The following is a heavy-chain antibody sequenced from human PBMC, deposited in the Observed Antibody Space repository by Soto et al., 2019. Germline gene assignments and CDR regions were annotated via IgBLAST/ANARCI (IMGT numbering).Heavy chain of an antibody. CDR3: AKDLEWELLPHDAFDI. V-gene: IGHV3-23*01. CDR1: GFTFSSYA. Sequence: GGSLRLSCAASGFTFSSYAMSWVRQAPGKGLEWVSAISGSGGSTYYADSVKGRFTISRDNSKNTLYLQMNSLRAEDTAVYYCAKDLEWELLPHDAFDIWGQGTMVTVSS. J-gene: IGHJ3*02. D-gene: IGHD1-26*01. CDR2: ISGSGGST.